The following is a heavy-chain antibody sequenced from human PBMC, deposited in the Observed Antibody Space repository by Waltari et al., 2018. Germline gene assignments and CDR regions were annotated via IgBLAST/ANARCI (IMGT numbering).Heavy chain of an antibody. D-gene: IGHD1-26*01. V-gene: IGHV3-23*04. Sequence: EVQLVESGGGLVQPGGSLRLSCAASGFTFSSYAMSWVRQAPGKGLEWVSAISGSGGSTYYADSVKGRFTISRDNSKNTLYLQMNSLRAEDTALYYCAKVLDSGSYLDDAFDIWGQGTMVTVSS. CDR3: AKVLDSGSYLDDAFDI. J-gene: IGHJ3*02. CDR2: ISGSGGST. CDR1: GFTFSSYA.